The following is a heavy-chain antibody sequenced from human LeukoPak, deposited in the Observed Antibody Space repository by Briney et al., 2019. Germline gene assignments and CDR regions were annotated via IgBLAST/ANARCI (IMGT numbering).Heavy chain of an antibody. CDR2: IYYSGST. V-gene: IGHV4-30-4*01. CDR1: GGSISSGDYY. CDR3: ARGGGYSYGYFDY. J-gene: IGHJ4*02. Sequence: SSETLSLTCTVSGGSISSGDYYWSWIRQPPGKGLEWIGYIYYSGSTYYNPSLKSRVTISVDTSKNQFSLKLSSVTAADTAVYYCARGGGYSYGYFDYWGQGTLVTVSS. D-gene: IGHD5-18*01.